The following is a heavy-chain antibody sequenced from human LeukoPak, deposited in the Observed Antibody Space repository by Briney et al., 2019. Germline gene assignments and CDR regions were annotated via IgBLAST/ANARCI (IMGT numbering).Heavy chain of an antibody. D-gene: IGHD3-10*01. CDR2: INHSGST. CDR1: GGSISSGGYS. Sequence: SETLSLTCAVSGGSISSGGYSWSWIRQPPGKGLEWIGEINHSGSTNYNPSLKSRVTISVDTSKNQFSLKLSSVTAADTAVYYCARGRPHVVLGKWFDPWGQGTLVTVSS. CDR3: ARGRPHVVLGKWFDP. V-gene: IGHV4-34*01. J-gene: IGHJ5*02.